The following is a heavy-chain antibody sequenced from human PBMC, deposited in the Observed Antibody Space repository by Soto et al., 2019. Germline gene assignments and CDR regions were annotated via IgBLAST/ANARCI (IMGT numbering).Heavy chain of an antibody. D-gene: IGHD3-22*01. V-gene: IGHV3-64*01. CDR3: ARGYYDSTGYYLSRSPDYWYFDL. CDR2: ISSNGGGT. CDR1: AFTFSSHA. J-gene: IGHJ2*01. Sequence: EVPLVESGGGLVQPGGSLRLSCAASAFTFSSHAMHWVRQAPGKGLEYVSAISSNGGGTYYANSVKGRFTISRDNSKNTLYLQMGSLRAEDTAVYYCARGYYDSTGYYLSRSPDYWYFDLWGRGALVTVSS.